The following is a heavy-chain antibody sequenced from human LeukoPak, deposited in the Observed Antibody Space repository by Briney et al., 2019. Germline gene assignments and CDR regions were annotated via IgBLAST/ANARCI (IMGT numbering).Heavy chain of an antibody. CDR1: GGSFSGYY. Sequence: PSETLSLTCAVYGGSFSGYYWSWIRQPPGKGLEWIGEINHSGSTNYNPSLKSRVTISVDTSKNQFSLKLSSVTAADTAVYYCAREVLFDYWGQGTLVTVSS. J-gene: IGHJ4*02. CDR3: AREVLFDY. CDR2: INHSGST. V-gene: IGHV4-34*01.